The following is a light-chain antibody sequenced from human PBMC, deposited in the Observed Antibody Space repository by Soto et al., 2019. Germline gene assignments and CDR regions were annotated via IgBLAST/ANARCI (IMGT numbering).Light chain of an antibody. V-gene: IGKV3-11*01. CDR2: DAS. J-gene: IGKJ5*01. Sequence: EIVLTQSPATLSLSPGERATLSCSASQSVYSYLAWYQQKPGQAPRLLIYDASNRATGIPARFSGSGSGTDFTLTISSLEPEDCAVYYCQQRSNWPPSFGQGTRLEIK. CDR3: QQRSNWPPS. CDR1: QSVYSY.